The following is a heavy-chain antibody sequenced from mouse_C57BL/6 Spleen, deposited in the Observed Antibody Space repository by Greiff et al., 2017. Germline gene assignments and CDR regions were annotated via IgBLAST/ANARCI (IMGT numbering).Heavy chain of an antibody. Sequence: QVQLQQPGAELVMPGASVKLSCKASGYTFTSYWMHWVKQRPGQGLVWIGEIDPSDSYTNYNQKFKGKSTLTVDKSSSTAYMRLSSLTSEDSAVYYCARWLRYFDVWGTGTTVTVSS. V-gene: IGHV1-69*01. CDR3: ARWLRYFDV. D-gene: IGHD2-2*01. J-gene: IGHJ1*03. CDR2: IDPSDSYT. CDR1: GYTFTSYW.